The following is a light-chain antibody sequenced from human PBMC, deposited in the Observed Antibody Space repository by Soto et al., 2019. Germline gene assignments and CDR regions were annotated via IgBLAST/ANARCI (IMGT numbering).Light chain of an antibody. CDR2: SNN. J-gene: IGLJ3*02. Sequence: QSVLTQPPSASGTPGQRVTISCSGSSSDFGSSTVNWYQQLPGTAPRLLIYSNNQRPSGVPDRFSGSKSGNTASLTVSGLQAEDEADYYCTSYAGDTSLGVLGGGTKLTVL. CDR3: TSYAGDTSLGV. V-gene: IGLV1-44*01. CDR1: SSDFGSST.